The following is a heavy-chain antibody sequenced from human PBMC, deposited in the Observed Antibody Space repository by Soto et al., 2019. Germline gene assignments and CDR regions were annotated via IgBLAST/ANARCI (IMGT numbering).Heavy chain of an antibody. CDR1: VYTFKYYF. J-gene: IGHJ4*02. CDR2: INSNTGGT. V-gene: IGHV1-2*02. CDR3: ARESVVTGTHHFDY. D-gene: IGHD1-7*01. Sequence: XSVKVSCKCSVYTFKYYFLHLVRQAPGQGLECMGWINSNTGGTNYAQKFQGRVTMTRDTPISTAYMELSRLTSDDTAVYHCARESVVTGTHHFDYWGQGTLVTVSS.